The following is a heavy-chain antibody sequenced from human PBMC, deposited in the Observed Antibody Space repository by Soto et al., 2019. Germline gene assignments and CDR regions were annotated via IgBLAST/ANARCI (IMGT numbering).Heavy chain of an antibody. Sequence: EVQLLESGGGLVQPGGSLRLSCAASGFSFSSYAMSWVRQAPGKGLEWVSTISGSGSSTYYADSVKGRFTISRDNSKNTLYLLRNGLRVEDTAVYYCAKGNAAIPLYYFDYWGQGTLVTVSS. CDR3: AKGNAAIPLYYFDY. J-gene: IGHJ4*02. V-gene: IGHV3-23*01. CDR1: GFSFSSYA. CDR2: ISGSGSST. D-gene: IGHD2-2*02.